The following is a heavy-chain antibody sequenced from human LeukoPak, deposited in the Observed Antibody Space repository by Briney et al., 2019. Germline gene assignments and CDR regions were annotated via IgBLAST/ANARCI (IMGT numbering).Heavy chain of an antibody. CDR2: IYWDDDK. J-gene: IGHJ4*02. Sequence: SGPTLLNPTQTLTLTCTFSGFSLSTSGVGVGWIRQPPGKALEWLALIYWDDDKRYSPSLKSRLTITKDTSKNQVVLTMTNMDPVNTATYYCAHKPYYYDSSGYYYVVFDYWGQGTLVTVSS. V-gene: IGHV2-5*02. D-gene: IGHD3-22*01. CDR1: GFSLSTSGVG. CDR3: AHKPYYYDSSGYYYVVFDY.